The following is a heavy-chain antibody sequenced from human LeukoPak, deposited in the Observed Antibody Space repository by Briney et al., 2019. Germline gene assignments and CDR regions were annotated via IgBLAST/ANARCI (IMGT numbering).Heavy chain of an antibody. V-gene: IGHV3-30*02. CDR1: GFTFSSYG. D-gene: IGHD3-16*01. J-gene: IGHJ5*02. Sequence: PGGSLRLSCAASGFTFSSYGMHWVRQAPGKGLEWVACIHYDGSNKYYADSVKGRFTISRDNSKNPLYLQMNSLRAEETAVYYCAKDQGGCYLLSWFDPWGQGTLVTVSS. CDR3: AKDQGGCYLLSWFDP. CDR2: IHYDGSNK.